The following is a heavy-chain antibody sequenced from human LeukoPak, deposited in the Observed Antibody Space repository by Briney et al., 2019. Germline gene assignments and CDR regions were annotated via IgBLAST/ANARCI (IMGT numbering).Heavy chain of an antibody. V-gene: IGHV3-7*03. CDR3: AKGYGYSSSWTSNYYFYGLDV. J-gene: IGHJ6*02. CDR1: GFTFSSYW. Sequence: GGSLRLSCAASGFTFSSYWMSWVRQAPGKGLEWVANIKQDGSEKYYVDSVKGRFTISRDNSKNTLYLQMNSLRAEDTALYYCAKGYGYSSSWTSNYYFYGLDVWGQGTTVTVSS. CDR2: IKQDGSEK. D-gene: IGHD6-13*01.